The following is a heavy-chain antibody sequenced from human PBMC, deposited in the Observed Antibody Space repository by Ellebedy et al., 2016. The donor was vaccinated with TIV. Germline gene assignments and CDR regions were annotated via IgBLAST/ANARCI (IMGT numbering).Heavy chain of an antibody. D-gene: IGHD1-1*01. V-gene: IGHV3-7*03. CDR2: IHRDGSAK. J-gene: IGHJ4*02. Sequence: GESLKISCAASGFTFSNAYMNWVRQAPWKGLEWVANIHRDGSAKFYVDSVNGRFIISRDNAKNSLYLQLNSLRAEDTATYYCARDDSWKLDYWGQGTLVSVSS. CDR3: ARDDSWKLDY. CDR1: GFTFSNAY.